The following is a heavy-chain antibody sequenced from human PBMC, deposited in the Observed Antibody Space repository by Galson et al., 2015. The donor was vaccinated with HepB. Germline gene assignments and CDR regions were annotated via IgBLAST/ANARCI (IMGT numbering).Heavy chain of an antibody. CDR1: GYTFTSYD. CDR3: ARGKLNQWLVRWAFFDY. Sequence: SVKVSCKASGYTFTSYDINWVRQATGQGLEWMGWMNPNSGNTGYAQKFQGRVTMTRNTSISTAYMELSSLRSEDTAVYYCARGKLNQWLVRWAFFDYWGQGTLVTVSS. CDR2: MNPNSGNT. J-gene: IGHJ4*02. V-gene: IGHV1-8*01. D-gene: IGHD6-19*01.